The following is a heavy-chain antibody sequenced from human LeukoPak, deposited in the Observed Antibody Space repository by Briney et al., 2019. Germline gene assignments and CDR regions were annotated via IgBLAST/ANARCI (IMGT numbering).Heavy chain of an antibody. CDR2: IWYDGSNK. CDR3: ARAAGGYCSGGSCYLLYYFDY. CDR1: GFTFSSYG. J-gene: IGHJ4*02. V-gene: IGHV3-33*01. Sequence: GGSLRLSCAASGFTFSSYGMHWVRQAPGKGLEWVAVIWYDGSNKYYADSVKSRFTISRDNSKNTLYLQMNSLRAEDTAVYYCARAAGGYCSGGSCYLLYYFDYWGQGTLVTVSS. D-gene: IGHD2-15*01.